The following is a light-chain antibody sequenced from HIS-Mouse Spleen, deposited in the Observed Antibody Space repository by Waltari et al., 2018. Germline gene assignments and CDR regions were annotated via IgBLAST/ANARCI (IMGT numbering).Light chain of an antibody. Sequence: QSALTQPPSVSGSPGQSVTISCTGTSSDVGSYNRVSWYQQPPGTAPKLMIYEVSNRASGVPDRFSGSKSGNTASLTISGLQAEDEADYYCSLYTSSSTAVVFGGGTKLTVL. CDR3: SLYTSSSTAVV. CDR2: EVS. CDR1: SSDVGSYNR. J-gene: IGLJ2*01. V-gene: IGLV2-18*01.